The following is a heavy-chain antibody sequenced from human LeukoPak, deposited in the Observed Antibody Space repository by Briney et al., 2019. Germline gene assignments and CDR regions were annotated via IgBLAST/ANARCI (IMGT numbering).Heavy chain of an antibody. V-gene: IGHV4-34*01. CDR3: ARGTQWLVRGSWFDP. J-gene: IGHJ5*02. CDR2: INHSGST. Sequence: SETLSLTCAVYGGSFSGYYWSWIRQPPGKGLEWIGEINHSGSTNYNPSLKSRATISVDTSKNQFSLKLSSVTAADTAVYYCARGTQWLVRGSWFDPWGQGTLVTVSS. CDR1: GGSFSGYY. D-gene: IGHD6-19*01.